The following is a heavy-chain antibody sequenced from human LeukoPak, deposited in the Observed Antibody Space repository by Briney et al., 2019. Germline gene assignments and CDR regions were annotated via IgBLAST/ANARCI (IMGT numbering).Heavy chain of an antibody. V-gene: IGHV3-7*01. Sequence: GGSLRLSCVVSGFTFSSYSMIWARQAPGKGLRWVANMKKDGSETNYVDSVKGRFTISRDNAKNSLYLQMNSLRAEDTAVYYCGRHRSGSGTYFIDYWGQGTLVSVSS. J-gene: IGHJ4*02. CDR3: GRHRSGSGTYFIDY. CDR1: GFTFSSYS. D-gene: IGHD3-10*01. CDR2: MKKDGSET.